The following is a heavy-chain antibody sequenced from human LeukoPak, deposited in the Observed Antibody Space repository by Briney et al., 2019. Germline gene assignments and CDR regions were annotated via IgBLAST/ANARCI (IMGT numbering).Heavy chain of an antibody. D-gene: IGHD2-21*02. Sequence: ASVKVSCTASGYTFTSYDINWARQATGQGLEWLGWMSASSGNIGYAQKFQGRVSMTRATSISTAYLELSSLTFEDTAVYYCVRTPPKGDIDYWGQGTLVTVSS. CDR2: MSASSGNI. J-gene: IGHJ4*02. V-gene: IGHV1-8*01. CDR3: VRTPPKGDIDY. CDR1: GYTFTSYD.